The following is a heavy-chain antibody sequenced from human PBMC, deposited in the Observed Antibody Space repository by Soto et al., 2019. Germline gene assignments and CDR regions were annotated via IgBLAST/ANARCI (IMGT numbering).Heavy chain of an antibody. CDR3: ARDSWITMNAFEI. J-gene: IGHJ3*02. V-gene: IGHV1-3*01. D-gene: IGHD3-22*01. Sequence: QVQLVQSGAEVKKTGASVKVSCKASGYTFTHNAMHWVRQAPGQRPEWVGWINVGIGETKYSQKLQGRVSITSDTSASTVYMELSSLRSEDTAVYYCARDSWITMNAFEIWCQGTLVTVSS. CDR2: INVGIGET. CDR1: GYTFTHNA.